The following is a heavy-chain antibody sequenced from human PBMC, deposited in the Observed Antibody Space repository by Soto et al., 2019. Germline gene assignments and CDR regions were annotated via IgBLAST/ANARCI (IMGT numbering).Heavy chain of an antibody. D-gene: IGHD6-19*01. J-gene: IGHJ5*02. Sequence: PSETLSLTCTVSGGSISSYYWSWIRQPPGKGLEWIGYIYYSGSTNYNPSLKSRVTISVDTSKNQFSLKLSSVTAADTAVYYCARSRRGSSGWYGIWFDPWGQGTLVTVSS. CDR2: IYYSGST. CDR3: ARSRRGSSGWYGIWFDP. V-gene: IGHV4-59*01. CDR1: GGSISSYY.